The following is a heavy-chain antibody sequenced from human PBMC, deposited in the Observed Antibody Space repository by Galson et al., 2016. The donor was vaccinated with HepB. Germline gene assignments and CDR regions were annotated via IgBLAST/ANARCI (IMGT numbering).Heavy chain of an antibody. D-gene: IGHD1-26*01. J-gene: IGHJ4*02. V-gene: IGHV3-64D*09. CDR3: VRAWSGSSPDY. Sequence: SLRLSCAASGFSFTTYYMDWVRLAPGKRLEYVSGISNNGGAKYHADSVKGRFTISRDNSKNTVDLHMSSLRPEDTAVYYCVRAWSGSSPDYWGQGTQVTVSS. CDR2: ISNNGGAK. CDR1: GFSFTTYY.